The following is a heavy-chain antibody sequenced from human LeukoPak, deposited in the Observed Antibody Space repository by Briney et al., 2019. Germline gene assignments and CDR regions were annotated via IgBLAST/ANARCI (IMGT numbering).Heavy chain of an antibody. CDR1: GFTFSSYS. V-gene: IGHV3-23*01. CDR3: AKVPNWNYLWFDP. D-gene: IGHD1-7*01. Sequence: PGGSLRLSCAASGFTFSSYSMNWVRQAPGKGLEWVSAISGSGDSTYYADSVKGRFTISRENSKNTLYLQMNSLRAEDTAVHYCAKVPNWNYLWFDPWGQGTLVTVSS. J-gene: IGHJ5*02. CDR2: ISGSGDST.